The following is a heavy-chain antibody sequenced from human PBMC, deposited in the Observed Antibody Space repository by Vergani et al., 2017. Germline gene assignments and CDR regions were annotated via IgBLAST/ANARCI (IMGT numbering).Heavy chain of an antibody. CDR2: IYHNGNT. Sequence: QVQLQESGPGLVKPSQTLSLTCTVSGGSISSGDHYWSWIRQPPGKGLEWIGYIYHNGNTYYNPFLKSRVTISLDTSKNQFSLKLSSVTAADTAVYYCARFNSGYSSGWYNWFDPWGQGTLVTVSS. J-gene: IGHJ5*02. CDR3: ARFNSGYSSGWYNWFDP. V-gene: IGHV4-30-4*08. CDR1: GGSISSGDHY. D-gene: IGHD6-19*01.